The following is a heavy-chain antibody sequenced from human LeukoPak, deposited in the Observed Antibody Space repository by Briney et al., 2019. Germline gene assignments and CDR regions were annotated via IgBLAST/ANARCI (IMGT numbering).Heavy chain of an antibody. V-gene: IGHV3-72*01. D-gene: IGHD1-26*01. Sequence: GGSLRLSCAASGFTFSDHYMDWVRQAPGKGLEWVGRTRNKANSYTTEYAASVKGRFTISRDDSKNSLYLQMNSLKTEDTAVYYCARFRYSGSYLRDYWGQGTLVTVSS. CDR1: GFTFSDHY. CDR2: TRNKANSYTT. CDR3: ARFRYSGSYLRDY. J-gene: IGHJ4*02.